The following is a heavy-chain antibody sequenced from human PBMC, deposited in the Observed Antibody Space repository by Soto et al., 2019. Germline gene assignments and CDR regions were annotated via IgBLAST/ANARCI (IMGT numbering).Heavy chain of an antibody. Sequence: ASVKVCCKASGYSFTDYHIHWVRQAPGQGLEWLGRINPKSGGTSTAQKFQGWVTMTRDRSISTVYMELTRLRSDDTAVYFCARGHSTDCSNGVRSFFYYHDLDVWG. J-gene: IGHJ6*02. V-gene: IGHV1-2*04. CDR3: ARGHSTDCSNGVRSFFYYHDLDV. CDR2: INPKSGGT. D-gene: IGHD2-8*01. CDR1: GYSFTDYH.